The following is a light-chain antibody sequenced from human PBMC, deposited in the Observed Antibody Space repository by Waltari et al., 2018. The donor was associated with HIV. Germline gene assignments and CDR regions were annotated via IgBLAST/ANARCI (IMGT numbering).Light chain of an antibody. V-gene: IGLV2-14*03. Sequence: SVLTQPASVSGSPGQSITLSCTGTTSDVGGYNYVSWYRHHPGKAPQLIIYGVNNRPSGVANRFSGSKSGHTASLTISGLQAEDEADYYCSSYTSSSTLVFGGGTKLTVL. CDR3: SSYTSSSTLV. CDR2: GVN. J-gene: IGLJ2*01. CDR1: TSDVGGYNY.